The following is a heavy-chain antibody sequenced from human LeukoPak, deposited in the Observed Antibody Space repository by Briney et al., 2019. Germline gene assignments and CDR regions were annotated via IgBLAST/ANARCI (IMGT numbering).Heavy chain of an antibody. Sequence: PGGSLRLSCAASGLTFSSYYMSWVRQAPGKGLEWVANIKQDGSGKYYVDSVKGRFTISRDNAKNSLFLQMNSLRAEDTALYYCARDRGNGFNSYFFDYWGQGTLVTVSS. J-gene: IGHJ4*02. CDR3: ARDRGNGFNSYFFDY. D-gene: IGHD5-24*01. CDR1: GLTFSSYY. CDR2: IKQDGSGK. V-gene: IGHV3-7*01.